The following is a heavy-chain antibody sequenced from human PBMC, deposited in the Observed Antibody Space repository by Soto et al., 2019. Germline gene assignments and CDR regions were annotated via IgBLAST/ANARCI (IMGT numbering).Heavy chain of an antibody. CDR1: GFTLSTYS. CDR3: ARDPPNFYYYGMDV. J-gene: IGHJ6*02. V-gene: IGHV3-48*02. CDR2: ISKSSTTI. Sequence: PVGSLRLSCRASGFTLSTYSMTWVRQAPGKGLEWLSYISKSSTTINYADSVKGRFTISRDNAKNSVYLEMSSLRDEDSAVYYCARDPPNFYYYGMDVWGQGTTVTVSS.